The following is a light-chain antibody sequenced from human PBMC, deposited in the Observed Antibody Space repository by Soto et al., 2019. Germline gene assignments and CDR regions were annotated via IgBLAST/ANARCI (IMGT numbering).Light chain of an antibody. V-gene: IGKV1-5*01. J-gene: IGKJ1*01. CDR2: DAS. CDR3: PQYNSYSGT. CDR1: QSISSW. Sequence: DIQMTQSPSTLSASVGDRVTITCRASQSISSWLAWYQQKPGKAPKLLIYDASSLESGVPSRFSGSGSGTEFSLTIRSLQPDDFATYYGPQYNSYSGTFGQGTKVEIK.